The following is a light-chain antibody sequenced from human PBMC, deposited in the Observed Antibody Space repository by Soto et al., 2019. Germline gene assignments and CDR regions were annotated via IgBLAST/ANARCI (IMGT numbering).Light chain of an antibody. CDR3: NSYTTSSTYV. J-gene: IGLJ1*01. CDR2: EVR. V-gene: IGLV2-14*01. Sequence: QSALTQPASVSGSPGQSITISCTGTSSDIGTYNRVSWYQQPPGTAPKLIIYEVRNRPSGVSNRFSGFKSGNTAYLIISGLQAEDEADYFCNSYTTSSTYVFGTGTKVT. CDR1: SSDIGTYNR.